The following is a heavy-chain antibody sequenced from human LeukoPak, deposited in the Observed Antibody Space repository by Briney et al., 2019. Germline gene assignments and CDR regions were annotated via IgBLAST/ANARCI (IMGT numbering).Heavy chain of an antibody. Sequence: ASVKVSCKASGYTFTGYYMHWVRQAPGQGLEWIGWINPNSGGTNYAQKFQGRVTMTRDTSISTAYMELSRLRSDDTAVYYCARDLNYYGSGSYYKPDYWGQGTLVTVAS. CDR2: INPNSGGT. CDR1: GYTFTGYY. D-gene: IGHD3-10*01. V-gene: IGHV1-2*02. CDR3: ARDLNYYGSGSYYKPDY. J-gene: IGHJ4*02.